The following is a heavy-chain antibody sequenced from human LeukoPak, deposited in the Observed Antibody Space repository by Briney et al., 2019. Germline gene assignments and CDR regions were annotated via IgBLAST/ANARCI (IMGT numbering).Heavy chain of an antibody. V-gene: IGHV4-39*02. CDR2: IYYSGST. J-gene: IGHJ3*02. CDR1: GGSISSSSYY. D-gene: IGHD3-10*01. Sequence: SETLSLTCTVSGGSISSSSYYWGWIRQPPGKGLEWIGSIYYSGSTYYNPSLKSRVTISVDTSKNQFSLKLSSVTAADTAVYYCAREVGAYYGSGRMRGAFDIWGQGTMVTVSS. CDR3: AREVGAYYGSGRMRGAFDI.